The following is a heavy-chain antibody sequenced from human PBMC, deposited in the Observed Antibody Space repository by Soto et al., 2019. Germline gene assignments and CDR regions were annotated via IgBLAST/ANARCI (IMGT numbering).Heavy chain of an antibody. D-gene: IGHD6-19*01. CDR2: IIPIFGTA. J-gene: IGHJ4*02. Sequence: SVKVSCKASGGTFSSYAISWVRQAPGQGLEWMGGIIPIFGTANYAQKFQGRVTITADESTSTAYMELSSLRSEDTAVYYCARLGYSSGWLPYWGQGTLVTVSS. CDR3: ARLGYSSGWLPY. V-gene: IGHV1-69*13. CDR1: GGTFSSYA.